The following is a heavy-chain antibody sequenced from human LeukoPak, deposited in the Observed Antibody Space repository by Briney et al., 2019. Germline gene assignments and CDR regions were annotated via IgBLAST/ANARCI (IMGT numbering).Heavy chain of an antibody. CDR2: ISANDGKT. Sequence: ASVTVSCTASGGTFSSYAISWVRQAPGQGLEWMGWISANDGKTHYSEKHQGRVTMSTDTVTSTAYMELRSLRSDDTAVYYCARELHVERDDYWGQGTLVTVSS. D-gene: IGHD1-1*01. CDR1: GGTFSSYA. V-gene: IGHV1-18*01. J-gene: IGHJ4*02. CDR3: ARELHVERDDY.